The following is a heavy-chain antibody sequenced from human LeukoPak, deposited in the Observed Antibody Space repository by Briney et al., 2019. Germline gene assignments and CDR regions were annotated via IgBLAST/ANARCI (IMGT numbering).Heavy chain of an antibody. CDR1: GFTFSSYG. V-gene: IGHV3-30*18. D-gene: IGHD3-10*01. CDR3: AKDTYGSGYYYGMDV. CDR2: ISFDGTNK. Sequence: GGSLRLSCAASGFTFSSYGMHWVRQAPGKGLEWVALISFDGTNKFYADSVKGRFTISRDNSKNSLYLQMNSLRTEDTALYYCAKDTYGSGYYYGMDVWGQGTTVTVSS. J-gene: IGHJ6*02.